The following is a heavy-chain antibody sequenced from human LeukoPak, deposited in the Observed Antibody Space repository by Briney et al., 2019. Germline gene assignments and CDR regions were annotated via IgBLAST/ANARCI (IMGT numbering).Heavy chain of an antibody. CDR1: GYTFTGYY. J-gene: IGHJ4*02. CDR3: ARAAMAAAMGY. V-gene: IGHV1-46*01. Sequence: ASVKVSCKASGYTFTGYYMHWVRQAPGQGLEWMGIINPSGGSTSYAQKFQGRVTMTRNTSISTAYMELSSLRSEDTAVYYCARAAMAAAMGYWGQGTLVTVSS. D-gene: IGHD2-2*01. CDR2: INPSGGST.